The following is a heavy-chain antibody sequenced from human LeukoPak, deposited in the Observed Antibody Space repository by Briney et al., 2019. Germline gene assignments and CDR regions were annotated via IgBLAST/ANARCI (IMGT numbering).Heavy chain of an antibody. CDR3: ARGQTVPTRFDY. V-gene: IGHV3-21*04. D-gene: IGHD2-2*01. Sequence: GGSLRLSCAASGFTFSSHSMNWVRQAPGKGLEWVSSISGSSSYIYYADSVKGRFTISRDNSKNTLYLQMNSLRAEDTAVYYCARGQTVPTRFDYWGQGTLVTVSS. CDR1: GFTFSSHS. CDR2: ISGSSSYI. J-gene: IGHJ4*02.